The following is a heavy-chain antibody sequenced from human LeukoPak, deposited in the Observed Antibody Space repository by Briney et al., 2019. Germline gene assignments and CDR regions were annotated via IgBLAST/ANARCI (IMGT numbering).Heavy chain of an antibody. CDR1: GFVFSTYG. Sequence: GGSLRLSCAASGFVFSTYGMHWVRQAPGKGLEWVAVIWSHGNTKKYADSVTGRFTISRDDSKNTLYLEMNTLRAEDTAVYYCARDDDYDDHNTFDMWGHGTMVTVSS. CDR2: IWSHGNTK. V-gene: IGHV3-33*01. D-gene: IGHD4-17*01. J-gene: IGHJ3*02. CDR3: ARDDDYDDHNTFDM.